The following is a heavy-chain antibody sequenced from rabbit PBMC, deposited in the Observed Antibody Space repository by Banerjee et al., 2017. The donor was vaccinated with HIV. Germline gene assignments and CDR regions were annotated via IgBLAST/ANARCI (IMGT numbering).Heavy chain of an antibody. V-gene: IGHV1S45*01. D-gene: IGHD4-2*01. CDR2: INTSSGNT. CDR3: ATKGYYGGSGWYIGL. J-gene: IGHJ6*01. Sequence: QEQLEESGGDLVKPEGSLTLTCTASGFSFSNKYVMCWVRQAPGKGLEWIACINTSSGNTVNANWAKGRFTISKTSSTTVTLQMTSLTAADTATYFCATKGYYGGSGWYIGLWGQGTLVTVS. CDR1: GFSFSNKYV.